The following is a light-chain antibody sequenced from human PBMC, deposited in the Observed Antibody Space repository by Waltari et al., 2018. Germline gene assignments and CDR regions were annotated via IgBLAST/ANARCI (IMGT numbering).Light chain of an antibody. CDR2: WAS. V-gene: IGKV4-1*01. J-gene: IGKJ4*01. CDR3: QQYYTTPLT. CDR1: QSFLYSSNNKNY. Sequence: DIVMTQPPEPLAVSLGERAPINCKSSQSFLYSSNNKNYLACDQQKPGQPPKLLIYWASTRESGVPDRFSGSGSGTDFTLTISSLQAEDVAVYYCQQYYTTPLTFGGGTKVEIK.